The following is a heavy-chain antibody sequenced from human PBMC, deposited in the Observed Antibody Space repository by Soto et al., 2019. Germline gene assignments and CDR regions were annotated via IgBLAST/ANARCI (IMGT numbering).Heavy chain of an antibody. D-gene: IGHD4-17*01. CDR3: ARVPRDYGDDYHYYYYGMDV. V-gene: IGHV1-69*02. Sequence: QVQLVQSGAEVKKPGSSVKVSCKASGGTFSSYTISWVRQAPGQGLEWMGRIIPILGIANYAQKFQGRVTTPASNTTTPAYMELSSLRSEDTAVYYCARVPRDYGDDYHYYYYGMDVWGQGTTVTVSS. CDR2: IIPILGIA. J-gene: IGHJ6*02. CDR1: GGTFSSYT.